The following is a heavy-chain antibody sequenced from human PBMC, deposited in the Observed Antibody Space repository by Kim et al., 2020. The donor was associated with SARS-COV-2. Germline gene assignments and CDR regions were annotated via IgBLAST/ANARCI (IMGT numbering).Heavy chain of an antibody. J-gene: IGHJ3*02. CDR2: INPNSGGT. CDR1: GYTFTGYY. V-gene: IGHV1-2*06. Sequence: ASVKVSCKASGYTFTGYYMHWVRQAPGQGLEWMGRINPNSGGTNYAQKFQGRVTMTRDTSISTAYMELSRLRSDDTAVYYCAREDGATLRYFDWLSDGAFDIWGQGTMVTVSS. CDR3: AREDGATLRYFDWLSDGAFDI. D-gene: IGHD3-9*01.